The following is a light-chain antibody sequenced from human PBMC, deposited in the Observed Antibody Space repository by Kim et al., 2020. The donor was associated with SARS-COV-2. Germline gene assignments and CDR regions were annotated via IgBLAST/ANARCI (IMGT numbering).Light chain of an antibody. CDR3: QQYASYPFS. CDR2: SAS. J-gene: IGKJ4*01. Sequence: ASVGDRVTITCRASHGINQYLAWFQQKPGKAPMSLIHSASTLQSGVPSKFSGSGFGTDFSLTISSLQPEDCGTYYCQQYASYPFSFGGGTKVDIK. CDR1: HGINQY. V-gene: IGKV1-16*02.